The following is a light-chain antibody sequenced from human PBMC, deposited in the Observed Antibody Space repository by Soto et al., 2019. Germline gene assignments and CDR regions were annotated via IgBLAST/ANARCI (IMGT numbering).Light chain of an antibody. CDR2: KAS. V-gene: IGKV1-5*03. CDR3: QHSFSYPYA. J-gene: IGKJ2*01. Sequence: DIQVTQSPATLSASVGDTVSITCRASQSVLTWLAWYQQKPGKAPNLLIYKASRLRDGVPSRFSGSGSGTDFTLTITSLEPDDFGSYFCQHSFSYPYAFGQGTKLEI. CDR1: QSVLTW.